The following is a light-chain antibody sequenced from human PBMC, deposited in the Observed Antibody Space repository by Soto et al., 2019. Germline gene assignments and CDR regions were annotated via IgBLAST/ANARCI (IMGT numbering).Light chain of an antibody. CDR3: QHYNSYPWT. V-gene: IGKV3-11*01. J-gene: IGKJ1*01. Sequence: EIVLTQSPATLSLSPGERATLSCRASQSISNSLAWYQQRPGQAPRLLIYDASNRATGIPARFSGSGSGTEFTLTISSLQPDDFATYYCQHYNSYPWTFGQGTKVDIK. CDR1: QSISNS. CDR2: DAS.